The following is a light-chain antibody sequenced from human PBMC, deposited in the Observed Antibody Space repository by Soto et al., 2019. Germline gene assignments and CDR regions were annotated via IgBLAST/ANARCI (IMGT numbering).Light chain of an antibody. J-gene: IGKJ1*01. CDR2: WAS. CDR1: QSVLYSSNNKNY. V-gene: IGKV4-1*01. Sequence: DIVMTQSPDSLAVSLGERATINCKSSQSVLYSSNNKNYLAWYQQKPGQPSKLLIYWASTRESGVPDRFSGSGSGTDFTLTISSLQAEDVAVYYCQQYYSTPGTFGQGTKVDIK. CDR3: QQYYSTPGT.